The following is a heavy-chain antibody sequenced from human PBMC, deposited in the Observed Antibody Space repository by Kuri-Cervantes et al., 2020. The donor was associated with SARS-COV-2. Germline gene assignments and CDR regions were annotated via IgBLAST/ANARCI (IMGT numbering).Heavy chain of an antibody. V-gene: IGHV4-34*01. CDR2: INESGST. J-gene: IGHJ3*02. D-gene: IGHD1-26*01. CDR1: GGSFIGYY. Sequence: SETLSFTCAVYGGSFIGYYWSWIRQPPGKGMEWIGEINESGSTNYNPSLKSRVTISVDTSKNQFSLKLSSVTAADTAVYYCARALPWDLRGNDAVDIWGQGTMVTVSS. CDR3: ARALPWDLRGNDAVDI.